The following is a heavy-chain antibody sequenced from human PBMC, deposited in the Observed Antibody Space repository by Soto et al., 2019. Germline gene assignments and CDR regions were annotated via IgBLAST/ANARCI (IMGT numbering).Heavy chain of an antibody. CDR2: IYDSGST. V-gene: IGHV4-4*02. CDR3: ARDKATVGGYNRYDP. Sequence: PSETLSLTCTVSGGSIRSSHWWSWVRQPPGKGLERIGEIYDSGSTNLDPSIKSRVTMSVDKSKNQFSLKLTSVTAADTAVYYCARDKATVGGYNRYDPWGQGILVTVSS. D-gene: IGHD3-16*01. CDR1: GGSIRSSHW. J-gene: IGHJ5*02.